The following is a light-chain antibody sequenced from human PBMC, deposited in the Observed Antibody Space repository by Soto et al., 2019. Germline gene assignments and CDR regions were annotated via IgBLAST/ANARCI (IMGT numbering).Light chain of an antibody. J-gene: IGLJ2*01. V-gene: IGLV1-44*01. CDR1: SSNIGSNS. Sequence: QSVLTQPPSASGTPGQRVTISCSGSSSNIGSNSVNWYQQLPGTAPKLLIYSNSQRPSGVPDRFSGSKSGTSVSLAISGLQSEDEADYYCAAWDDSLNGPVFGGGTKLTVL. CDR3: AAWDDSLNGPV. CDR2: SNS.